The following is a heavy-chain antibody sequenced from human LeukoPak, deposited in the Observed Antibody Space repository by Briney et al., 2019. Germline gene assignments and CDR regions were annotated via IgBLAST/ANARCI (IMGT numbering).Heavy chain of an antibody. V-gene: IGHV3-64*01. CDR2: ISGNGVTT. CDR1: GFGFSGDY. D-gene: IGHD3-3*01. CDR3: ARDTNREQDI. Sequence: PGGSLRLSCAASGFGFSGDYIHWVRQAPGKGLEYVSAISGNGVTTHYTNSVKGRFTISRDNSKNTVYLQMGSLSTEDTAVYYCARDTNREQDIWGQGTTVTVSS. J-gene: IGHJ6*02.